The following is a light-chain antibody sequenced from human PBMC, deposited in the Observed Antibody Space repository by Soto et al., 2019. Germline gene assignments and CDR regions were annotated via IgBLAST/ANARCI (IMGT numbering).Light chain of an antibody. CDR3: ATWDDSLNGVV. CDR1: SSNIGSNA. J-gene: IGLJ2*01. Sequence: QSVLTQPPSASGTPGQRVTISCSGSSSNIGSNAVNWYQQLPGTAPKLLIYSNNQRPSGVPDRFSGSKSGTSASLAIIGLQSEDEADYCCATWDDSLNGVVFGGGTKVTVL. V-gene: IGLV1-44*01. CDR2: SNN.